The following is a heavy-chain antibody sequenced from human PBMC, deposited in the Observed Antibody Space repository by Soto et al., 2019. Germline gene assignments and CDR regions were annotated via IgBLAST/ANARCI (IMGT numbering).Heavy chain of an antibody. CDR2: FIPVFRTA. V-gene: IGHV1-69*12. J-gene: IGHJ4*02. CDR3: ARGAPWGYGFRPPDY. D-gene: IGHD5-18*01. CDR1: GGTFSGYA. Sequence: QVQLVQSGAEVKKPGSSVKVSCKASGGTFSGYAISWVRLAPGRGLEWMGGFIPVFRTARYTQEFQGRVTMTADESTGTAYMEMNSLRYEDTAVYYCARGAPWGYGFRPPDYWGQGTLVTVSS.